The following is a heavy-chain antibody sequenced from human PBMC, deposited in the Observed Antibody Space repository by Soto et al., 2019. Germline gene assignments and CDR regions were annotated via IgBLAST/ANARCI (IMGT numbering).Heavy chain of an antibody. Sequence: GASLNISCKCSGYSFPTHWIGWVRQMPGKGLEWMGIIYPGDSDTRYSPSFQGQVTISADKSISTAYLQWSSLRASDTAMYYCARHPGSSGWPFDYWGQGTLVTVS. J-gene: IGHJ4*02. V-gene: IGHV5-51*01. D-gene: IGHD6-19*01. CDR2: IYPGDSDT. CDR3: ARHPGSSGWPFDY. CDR1: GYSFPTHW.